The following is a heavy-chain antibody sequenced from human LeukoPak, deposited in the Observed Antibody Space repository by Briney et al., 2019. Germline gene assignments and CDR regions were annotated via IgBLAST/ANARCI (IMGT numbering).Heavy chain of an antibody. CDR2: ISGSGGST. CDR3: AKDTNYYDSSGYTNWFDP. D-gene: IGHD3-22*01. CDR1: GFTFSSYG. J-gene: IGHJ5*02. V-gene: IGHV3-23*01. Sequence: GGSLRLSCAASGFTFSSYGMSWVRQAPGKGLEWVSAISGSGGSTYYADSVKGRFTISRDNSKNTLYLQMNSLRAEDTAVYYCAKDTNYYDSSGYTNWFDPWGQGTLVTVSS.